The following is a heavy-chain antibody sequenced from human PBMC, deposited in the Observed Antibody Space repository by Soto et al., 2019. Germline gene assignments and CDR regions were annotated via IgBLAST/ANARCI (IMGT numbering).Heavy chain of an antibody. D-gene: IGHD2-15*01. V-gene: IGHV3-53*02. CDR3: ASQINLGYCAGGSCLVGMDV. J-gene: IGHJ6*02. Sequence: EVQLVETGGGLIQPGGSLRLSCAASGFTVSSNYMSWVRQAPGKGLEWVSIIYSAGSTYYADSVKGRFTISRDNSKNTLYLHMNSLRAEDTAIYYCASQINLGYCAGGSCLVGMDVWGQGTTVTVSS. CDR2: IYSAGST. CDR1: GFTVSSNY.